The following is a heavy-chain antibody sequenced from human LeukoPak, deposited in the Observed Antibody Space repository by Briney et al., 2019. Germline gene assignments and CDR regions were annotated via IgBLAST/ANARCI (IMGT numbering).Heavy chain of an antibody. CDR1: GGSIGTYY. V-gene: IGHV4-59*01. CDR2: IYYSGNT. Sequence: SETLSLTCTVSGGSIGTYYWNWVRRPPGRGLEWIGYIYYSGNTDYNPSLKSRVTISVDTYRNQFSLKLNSVTAADTAVYYCARAASGYYDRWFDPWGQGILVTVSS. CDR3: ARAASGYYDRWFDP. J-gene: IGHJ5*02. D-gene: IGHD3-22*01.